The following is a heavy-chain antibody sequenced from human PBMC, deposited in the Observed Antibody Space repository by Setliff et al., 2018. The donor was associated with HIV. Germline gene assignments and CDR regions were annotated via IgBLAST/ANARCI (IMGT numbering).Heavy chain of an antibody. CDR3: GIRISISVIWTFDY. Sequence: PGGSLRLSCVVSGFTFSTYAMSWFRQAPGKGLEWVSALGRTPGTIYYADSVKGRFAISRENSMNTLSLQMNSLRAEDTAVYYCGIRISISVIWTFDYWGQGMLVTVSS. J-gene: IGHJ4*02. D-gene: IGHD3-3*01. V-gene: IGHV3-23*01. CDR2: LGRTPGTI. CDR1: GFTFSTYA.